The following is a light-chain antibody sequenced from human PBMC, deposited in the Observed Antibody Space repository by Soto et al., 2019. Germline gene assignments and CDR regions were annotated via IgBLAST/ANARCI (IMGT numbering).Light chain of an antibody. V-gene: IGLV2-8*01. Sequence: QSVLTQPPSASGSPGQSVTISCTGTSSDVGGYNYVSWYQQHPGKAPKLMISEVSKRPSGVPDRFSGSKSGNTASLTVSGLQAEYEADYYCSSFAGNDNLVFGGGTMLTVL. CDR1: SSDVGGYNY. CDR3: SSFAGNDNLV. J-gene: IGLJ2*01. CDR2: EVS.